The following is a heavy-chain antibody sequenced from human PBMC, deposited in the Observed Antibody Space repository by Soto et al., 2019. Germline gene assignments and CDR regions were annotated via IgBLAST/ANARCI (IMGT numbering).Heavy chain of an antibody. CDR1: GGSISSSSYY. V-gene: IGHV4-39*01. Sequence: PSETLSLTCTVSGGSISSSSYYWGWIRQPPGKGLEWIGSIYYSGSTYYNPSLKSRVTISVDTSKNQFSLKLSSVTAADTAVYYCARHTGRYSSSIYWGQGTLVTVSS. CDR3: ARHTGRYSSSIY. J-gene: IGHJ4*02. D-gene: IGHD6-6*01. CDR2: IYYSGST.